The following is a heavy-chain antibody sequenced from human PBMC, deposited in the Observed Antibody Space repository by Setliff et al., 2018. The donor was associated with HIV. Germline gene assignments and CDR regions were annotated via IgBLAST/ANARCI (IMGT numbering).Heavy chain of an antibody. Sequence: GASVKVSCKASGYTFTSYYLHWVRQAPGQGLEWMGMINPSGGSASYAQKFQGRVTMSRDTSTSTVYMELSSLRSEETAVYYCARDYFDSSAYHYGFGAFDIWGQGTMVTVSS. D-gene: IGHD3-22*01. CDR2: INPSGGSA. CDR1: GYTFTSYY. CDR3: ARDYFDSSAYHYGFGAFDI. J-gene: IGHJ3*02. V-gene: IGHV1-46*01.